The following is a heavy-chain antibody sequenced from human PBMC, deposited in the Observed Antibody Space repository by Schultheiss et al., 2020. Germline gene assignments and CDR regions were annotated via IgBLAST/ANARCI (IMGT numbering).Heavy chain of an antibody. J-gene: IGHJ5*02. D-gene: IGHD5-24*01. V-gene: IGHV3-15*01. CDR1: GFTFSNAW. Sequence: GESLKISCAAAGFTFSNAWMSWVRQAPGKGLEWVGRIKSKTDGGTTDYAAPVQGRFTISRDDSKNTLYLQMNSLKTEDTAVYYCTRDGYIYGGWWFDPWGQGTLVTVSS. CDR2: IKSKTDGGTT. CDR3: TRDGYIYGGWWFDP.